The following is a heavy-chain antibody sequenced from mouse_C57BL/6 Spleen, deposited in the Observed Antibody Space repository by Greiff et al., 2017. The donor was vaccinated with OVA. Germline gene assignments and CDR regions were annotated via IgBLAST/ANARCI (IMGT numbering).Heavy chain of an antibody. J-gene: IGHJ2*01. V-gene: IGHV5-4*03. CDR3: ARRDWVFFDY. D-gene: IGHD4-1*01. Sequence: EVKLQESGGGLVKPGGSLKLSCAASGFTFSSYAMSWVRQTPEKRLEWVATISDGGSYTYYPDNVKGRFTISRDNAKNNLYLQMSHLKSEDTAVYYCARRDWVFFDYWGQGTTLTVSS. CDR1: GFTFSSYA. CDR2: ISDGGSYT.